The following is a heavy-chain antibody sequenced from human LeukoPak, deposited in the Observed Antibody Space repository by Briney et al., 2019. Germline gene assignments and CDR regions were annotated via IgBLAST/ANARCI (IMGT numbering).Heavy chain of an antibody. V-gene: IGHV1-18*01. J-gene: IGHJ4*02. CDR1: GYTFTSYG. CDR2: ISAYNGNT. Sequence: ASVKVSCKASGYTFTSYGISWVRQAPGQGLEWMGWISAYNGNTNYAQKLQGRVTMTTDTSTSTAYMELRSLRSDDTAVYYCARGYFGVVIRYYFDHWGQGTLVTVSS. CDR3: ARGYFGVVIRYYFDH. D-gene: IGHD3-3*01.